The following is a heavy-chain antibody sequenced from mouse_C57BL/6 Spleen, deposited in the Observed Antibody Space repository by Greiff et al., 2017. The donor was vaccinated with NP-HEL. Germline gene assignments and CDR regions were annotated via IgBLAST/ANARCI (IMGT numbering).Heavy chain of an antibody. CDR1: GYSFTGYY. V-gene: IGHV1-42*01. D-gene: IGHD2-12*01. CDR3: ARGYDVWFAY. CDR2: INPSTGGT. Sequence: RVKPGASVKISCKASGYSFTGYYMNWVKQSPEKSLEWIGEINPSTGGTTYNQKFKAKATLTVDKSSSTAYMQLKSLTSEDSAVYYCARGYDVWFAYWGQGTLVTVSA. J-gene: IGHJ3*01.